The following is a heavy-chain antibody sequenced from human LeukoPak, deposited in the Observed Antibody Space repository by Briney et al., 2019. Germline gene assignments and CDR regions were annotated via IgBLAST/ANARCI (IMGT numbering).Heavy chain of an antibody. Sequence: SETLSLTCTVSGGSISSYYWSWIRQPPGKGLEWIGYIYYSGSTNYNPSLKSRVTISVDTSKNQFSLKLSSVTAADTAVYYCARALPPSNCTNGVCPDYYYYGMDVWGQGTTVTVSS. J-gene: IGHJ6*02. CDR2: IYYSGST. V-gene: IGHV4-59*01. D-gene: IGHD2-8*01. CDR1: GGSISSYY. CDR3: ARALPPSNCTNGVCPDYYYYGMDV.